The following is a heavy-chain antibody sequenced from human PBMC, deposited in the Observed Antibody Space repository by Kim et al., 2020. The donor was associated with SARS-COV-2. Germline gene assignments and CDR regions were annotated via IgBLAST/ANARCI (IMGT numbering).Heavy chain of an antibody. CDR3: ARVTNYGGNSDAFDI. D-gene: IGHD4-17*01. V-gene: IGHV1-2*02. J-gene: IGHJ3*02. Sequence: QKFQGRVTMTRDTAISTAYMELGRLRSDDTAVYYCARVTNYGGNSDAFDIWGQGTMVTVSS.